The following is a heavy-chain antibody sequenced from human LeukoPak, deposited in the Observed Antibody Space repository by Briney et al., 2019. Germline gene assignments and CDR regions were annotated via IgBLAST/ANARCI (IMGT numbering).Heavy chain of an antibody. D-gene: IGHD2-8*02. CDR1: GFTFSPYW. Sequence: GGSLRLSCAASGFTFSPYWMHWVRQAPGKGLVWVSHINGDGTTTTYADSVKGRFTISRDNAQNTLYLQMNSLRAEDTAVYYWARGTVLQDYWGQGTLVTVSS. J-gene: IGHJ4*02. CDR2: INGDGTTT. V-gene: IGHV3-74*01. CDR3: ARGTVLQDY.